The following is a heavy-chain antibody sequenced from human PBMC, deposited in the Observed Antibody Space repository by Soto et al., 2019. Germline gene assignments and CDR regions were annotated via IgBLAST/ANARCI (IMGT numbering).Heavy chain of an antibody. Sequence: SVKVSCKASGGTFSSYAISWVRQAPGQGLEWMGGIIPIFGTANYAQKFQGRVTITADESTSTAYMELSSLRSEDTAVYYCAREEGYGDSTELGYYYGMDVWGQGTTVTVSS. V-gene: IGHV1-69*13. D-gene: IGHD4-17*01. CDR2: IIPIFGTA. CDR1: GGTFSSYA. J-gene: IGHJ6*02. CDR3: AREEGYGDSTELGYYYGMDV.